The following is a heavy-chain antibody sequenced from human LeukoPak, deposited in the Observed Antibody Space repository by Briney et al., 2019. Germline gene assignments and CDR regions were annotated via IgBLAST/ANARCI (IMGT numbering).Heavy chain of an antibody. CDR2: ISAYNGNT. D-gene: IGHD3-10*02. J-gene: IGHJ6*03. Sequence: GASVKVSCKASGYTFTSYGISWVRQAPGQGLEWMGWISAYNGNTNYAQKLQGRVTMTTDTSTSTAYMELRSLRSDDTAVYYCARSYYVSLPSYYMDVWGKGTTVTISS. CDR3: ARSYYVSLPSYYMDV. V-gene: IGHV1-18*01. CDR1: GYTFTSYG.